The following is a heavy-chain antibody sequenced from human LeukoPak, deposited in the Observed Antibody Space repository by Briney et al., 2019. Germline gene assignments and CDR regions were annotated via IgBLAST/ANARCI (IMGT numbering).Heavy chain of an antibody. J-gene: IGHJ4*02. Sequence: GASVKVSCKASGGTFSSYAISWVRQAPGQGLEWMGGIIPIFGTANYAQKFQGRVTITADKSTSTAYMELSSLRSEDTAVYYCAREEGLYSSGWSFDYWGQGTLVTVSS. D-gene: IGHD6-19*01. CDR3: AREEGLYSSGWSFDY. CDR1: GGTFSSYA. CDR2: IIPIFGTA. V-gene: IGHV1-69*06.